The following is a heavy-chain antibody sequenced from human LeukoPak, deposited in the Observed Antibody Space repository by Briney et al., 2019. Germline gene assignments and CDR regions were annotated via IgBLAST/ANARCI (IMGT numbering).Heavy chain of an antibody. CDR2: INPSGGST. CDR3: ARDGLLRYYDSRAYYTDY. D-gene: IGHD3-22*01. V-gene: IGHV1-46*01. Sequence: ASVKVSCKASGYTFTSYYMHWVRQAPGQGLEWMGIINPSGGSTTYAQKFQGRVTMTRDTSTSTVYMDLSSLRSEDTAVYYCARDGLLRYYDSRAYYTDYWGQGTLVTVSS. CDR1: GYTFTSYY. J-gene: IGHJ4*02.